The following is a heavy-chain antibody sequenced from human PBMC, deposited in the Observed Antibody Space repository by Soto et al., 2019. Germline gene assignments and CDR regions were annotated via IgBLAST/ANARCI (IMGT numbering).Heavy chain of an antibody. CDR2: INPSGGST. CDR3: ARDAPVWIAAAGTLLAY. V-gene: IGHV1-46*01. CDR1: GYTFTSYY. D-gene: IGHD6-13*01. Sequence: ASVKVSCKASGYTFTSYYMHWVRQAPGQGLEWMGIINPSGGSTSYAQKFQGRVTMTRDTSTSTVYMELSSLRSEDTAVYYCARDAPVWIAAAGTLLAYWGQGTLVTVS. J-gene: IGHJ4*02.